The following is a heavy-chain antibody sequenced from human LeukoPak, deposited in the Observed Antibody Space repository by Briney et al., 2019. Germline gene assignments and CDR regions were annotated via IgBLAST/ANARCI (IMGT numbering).Heavy chain of an antibody. V-gene: IGHV3-53*01. Sequence: HPGGSLRLSCAESGLTVSSNYMSWVRQAPGKGLEWISVIYSGGGDTYYADSVKGRFTISRDNSKDTLYLQMNSLKAEDTAVYYCARESCTSTSCYVRWFDPWGQGTLVTVSS. CDR1: GLTVSSNY. D-gene: IGHD2-2*01. CDR2: IYSGGGDT. CDR3: ARESCTSTSCYVRWFDP. J-gene: IGHJ5*02.